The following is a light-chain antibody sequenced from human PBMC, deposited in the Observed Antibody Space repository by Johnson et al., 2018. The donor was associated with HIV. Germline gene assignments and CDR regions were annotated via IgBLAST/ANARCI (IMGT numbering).Light chain of an antibody. CDR1: SSNIGNNY. V-gene: IGLV1-51*02. J-gene: IGLJ1*01. CDR3: GTWDGSLSAGV. CDR2: MNN. Sequence: QSLLTQPPSVSAAPGQKVTISCSGSSSNIGNNYVSWYQQLPGTAPKLLIYMNNNRPSEIPDRFSGSKSGTSATLGITGLQTGDEADYYCGTWDGSLSAGVFGTGTKVTVL.